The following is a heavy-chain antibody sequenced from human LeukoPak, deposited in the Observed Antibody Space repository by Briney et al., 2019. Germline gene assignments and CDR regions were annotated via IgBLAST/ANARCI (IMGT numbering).Heavy chain of an antibody. D-gene: IGHD3-10*01. J-gene: IGHJ4*02. Sequence: GGTLRLSCAASGFTFSRYGMSWVRQAPGKGLEWVSAISGSGGSTYYADSVKGRFTISRDNSKNTLYLQMNSLRAEDTAVYYCAKVIVRGDFDYWGQGTLVTVSS. CDR3: AKVIVRGDFDY. V-gene: IGHV3-23*01. CDR2: ISGSGGST. CDR1: GFTFSRYG.